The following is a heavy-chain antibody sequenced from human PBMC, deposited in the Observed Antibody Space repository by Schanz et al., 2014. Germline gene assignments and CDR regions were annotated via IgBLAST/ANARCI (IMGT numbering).Heavy chain of an antibody. Sequence: VQLVESGGGVVQPGGSLRLSCAASGFTFSSYDMHWVRQATGKGLEWVSAIGTAGDTYYPGSVKGRFTISRENAKNSLYLQMNSLRAGDTAVYYCARGEGGYCSGGSCYEWFDPWGQGTLVTVSS. V-gene: IGHV3-13*01. CDR1: GFTFSSYD. J-gene: IGHJ5*02. CDR2: IGTAGDT. CDR3: ARGEGGYCSGGSCYEWFDP. D-gene: IGHD2-15*01.